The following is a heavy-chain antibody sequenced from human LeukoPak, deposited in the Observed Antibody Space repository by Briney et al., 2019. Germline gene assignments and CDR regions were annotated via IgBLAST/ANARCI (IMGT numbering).Heavy chain of an antibody. Sequence: GGSLRLSCTASGFTFGDYAMSWVRQAPGKGLEWVGFIRSKAYGGTTEYAASVKGRFTISRDDSKSIAYLQMNSLKTEDTAVYYCTRGLPGNFSSTSCSINYYYYYMDVWGKGTTVTVSS. J-gene: IGHJ6*03. CDR2: IRSKAYGGTT. V-gene: IGHV3-49*04. CDR3: TRGLPGNFSSTSCSINYYYYYMDV. CDR1: GFTFGDYA. D-gene: IGHD2-2*01.